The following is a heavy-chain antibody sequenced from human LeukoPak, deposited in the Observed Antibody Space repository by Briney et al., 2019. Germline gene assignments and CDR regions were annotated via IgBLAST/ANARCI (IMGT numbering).Heavy chain of an antibody. D-gene: IGHD3-22*01. V-gene: IGHV3-66*01. CDR3: ARELAYYYDSSGVGHMDV. Sequence: GGSLRLSCAASGFTVSSNYMSWVRQAPGKGLEWVSVIYSGGSTYYADSVKGRFTISRDNSKNTLYLQMNSLRAEDTAVYYCARELAYYYDSSGVGHMDVWGQGTTVTVSS. J-gene: IGHJ6*02. CDR2: IYSGGST. CDR1: GFTVSSNY.